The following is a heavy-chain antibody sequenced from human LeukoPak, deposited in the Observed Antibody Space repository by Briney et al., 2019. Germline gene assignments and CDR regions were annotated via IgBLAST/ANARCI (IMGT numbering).Heavy chain of an antibody. D-gene: IGHD3-9*01. J-gene: IGHJ6*04. CDR3: ARDPYYDILTGYSLYGMDV. CDR2: ISYDGINK. CDR1: GFTFSNYA. Sequence: GGSLRLSCAASGFTFSNYAMHWVRQAPGKGLEWVAVISYDGINKYYADSVKGRFTISRDNSKNTLYLQMNSLRAEDTAVYYCARDPYYDILTGYSLYGMDVWGKGTRSPSPQ. V-gene: IGHV3-30*04.